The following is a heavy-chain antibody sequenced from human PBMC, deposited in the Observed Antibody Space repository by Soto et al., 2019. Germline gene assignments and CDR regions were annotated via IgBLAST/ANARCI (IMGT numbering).Heavy chain of an antibody. CDR2: IHYSGST. CDR3: ARGTGGWYFDY. V-gene: IGHV4-59*01. CDR1: DGSISSYY. D-gene: IGHD6-19*01. J-gene: IGHJ4*02. Sequence: PSETLSLTCTVSDGSISSYYWSWIRQPPGKGLEWVGYIHYSGSTNYNPSLKSRVTISVDTPKNQFSLNLSSVTAADTAVYFRARGTGGWYFDYWGQGMLVTVSS.